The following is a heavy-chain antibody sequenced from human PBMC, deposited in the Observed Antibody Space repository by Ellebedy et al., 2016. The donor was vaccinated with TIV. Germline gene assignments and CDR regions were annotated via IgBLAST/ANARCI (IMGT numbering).Heavy chain of an antibody. CDR1: GYTFNDYG. Sequence: AASVKVSCKASGYTFNDYGINWVRQAPGQGLEWIGWISTNNGNTSYTQKFQGRVTLTTETSTTTAYMELRSLRSDDTAVYYCASDLAMRYFKDYGMDVWGQGTTVIVSS. J-gene: IGHJ6*02. CDR3: ASDLAMRYFKDYGMDV. V-gene: IGHV1-18*04. D-gene: IGHD2-21*01. CDR2: ISTNNGNT.